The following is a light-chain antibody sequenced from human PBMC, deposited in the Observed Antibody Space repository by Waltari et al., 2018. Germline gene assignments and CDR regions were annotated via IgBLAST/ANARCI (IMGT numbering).Light chain of an antibody. Sequence: QSALTQPRSVSGSPAQSVTISCSGTSSDIGGYNYVSWYQQYPGQAPKLLIYVVNKRPPGAPDRVSGSKSVNTASLTISGLQTEDEADDYCCSYAGPDNHVVFGGGTKMTVL. CDR3: CSYAGPDNHVV. CDR2: VVN. CDR1: SSDIGGYNY. V-gene: IGLV2-11*01. J-gene: IGLJ2*01.